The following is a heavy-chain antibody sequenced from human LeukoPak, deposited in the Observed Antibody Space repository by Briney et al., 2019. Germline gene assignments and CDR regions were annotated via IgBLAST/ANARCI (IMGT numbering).Heavy chain of an antibody. D-gene: IGHD3-16*02. CDR3: ARERNMITFGGVIDRWFDP. CDR1: GFTFSSYS. J-gene: IGHJ5*02. CDR2: ISSSSSYI. Sequence: PGGSLRLSCAASGFTFSSYSMNWVRQAPGKGLEWVSSISSSSSYIYYADSVKGRFTISRDNAKNSLYLQMNSLRAEDTAVYYCARERNMITFGGVIDRWFDPWGQGTLVTVSS. V-gene: IGHV3-21*01.